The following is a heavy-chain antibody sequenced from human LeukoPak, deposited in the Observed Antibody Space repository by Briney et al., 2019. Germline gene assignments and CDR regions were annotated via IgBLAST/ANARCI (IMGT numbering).Heavy chain of an antibody. D-gene: IGHD6-13*01. J-gene: IGHJ4*02. V-gene: IGHV4-31*03. CDR2: IYYSGST. CDR1: GGSISSGGYY. Sequence: PSETLSLTCTVSGGSISSGGYYWSWIRQHPGKGLEWIGYIYYSGSTYYNPSLKSRVTISVDTSKNQFSLKLSSVTAADTAVYYCARGTSQQLADYWGQGTLVTVSS. CDR3: ARGTSQQLADY.